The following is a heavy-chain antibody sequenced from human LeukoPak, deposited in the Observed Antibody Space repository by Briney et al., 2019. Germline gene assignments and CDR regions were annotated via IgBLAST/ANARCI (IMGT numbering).Heavy chain of an antibody. V-gene: IGHV3-21*04. CDR3: AKDFSERVASHWFDP. D-gene: IGHD5-12*01. CDR2: ISSSSSNI. J-gene: IGHJ5*02. Sequence: KAGGSLRLSCAASGFTFSSYSMNWVRQAPGKGLEWVSSISSSSSNIYYADSVKGRFTISRDNAKNSLYLQMNSLRAEDTALYYCAKDFSERVASHWFDPWGQGTLVTVSS. CDR1: GFTFSSYS.